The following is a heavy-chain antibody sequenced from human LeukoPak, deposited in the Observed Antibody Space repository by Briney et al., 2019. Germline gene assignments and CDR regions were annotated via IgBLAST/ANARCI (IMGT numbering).Heavy chain of an antibody. CDR3: ARRAGAYSHPYDY. CDR2: IRGSGDSP. Sequence: GGSLRLSCAASGFTFSGYAMSWVRQVPGKGLEWVSSIRGSGDSPYYADSVKGRFTISRDKSKNTLYLQMNSLRAEDTAVYYCARRAGAYSHPYDYWGQGTLVTVSS. CDR1: GFTFSGYA. J-gene: IGHJ4*02. D-gene: IGHD4/OR15-4a*01. V-gene: IGHV3-23*01.